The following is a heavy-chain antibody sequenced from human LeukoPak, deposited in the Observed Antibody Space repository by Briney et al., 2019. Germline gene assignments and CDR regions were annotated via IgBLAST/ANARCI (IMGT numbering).Heavy chain of an antibody. Sequence: GASVKVSCRASGYTFTDYYMHWVRQAPGQGLEWMGWLNPNTLVTKYAQHFQGRVSMTWDTSISTGYMDLHSLTSDDTAVYYCARKDGGRDEMDVWGQGTTVTASS. CDR1: GYTFTDYY. CDR3: ARKDGGRDEMDV. CDR2: LNPNTLVT. V-gene: IGHV1-2*02. J-gene: IGHJ6*02. D-gene: IGHD4-23*01.